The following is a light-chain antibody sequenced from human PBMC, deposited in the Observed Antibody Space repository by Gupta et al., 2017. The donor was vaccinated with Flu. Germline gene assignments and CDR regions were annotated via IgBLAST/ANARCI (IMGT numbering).Light chain of an antibody. CDR3: QQDQSHWT. J-gene: IGKJ1*01. CDR1: QNINSW. Sequence: DIQMTQSPPTLTASAGDTITITCRASQNINSWLAWYQQRPGRAPNLLVYKASLLASGAPARFSGGGSGTVFTLTIHGLQPDDVGTYYCQQDQSHWTFGQGT. CDR2: KAS. V-gene: IGKV1-5*03.